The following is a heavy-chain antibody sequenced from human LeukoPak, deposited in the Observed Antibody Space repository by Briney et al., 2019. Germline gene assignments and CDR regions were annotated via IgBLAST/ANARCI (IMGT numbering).Heavy chain of an antibody. V-gene: IGHV4-39*07. Sequence: GSLRLSCAASGFTVSSNYMSWVRQAPGKGLEWIGSIYYSGSTYYNPSLKSRVTISIDTSNHQFSLRLSSVTAADTAVYYCARGQQLAKETGFYYHYMDVWGKGTTVTVSS. J-gene: IGHJ6*03. CDR2: IYYSGST. CDR1: GFTVSSNY. D-gene: IGHD6-13*01. CDR3: ARGQQLAKETGFYYHYMDV.